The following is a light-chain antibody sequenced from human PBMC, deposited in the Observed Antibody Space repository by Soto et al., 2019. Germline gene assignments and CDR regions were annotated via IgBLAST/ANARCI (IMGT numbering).Light chain of an antibody. V-gene: IGKV3-20*01. CDR2: GAS. CDR3: QQYGRAPPT. CDR1: QSVNSNY. J-gene: IGKJ1*01. Sequence: TLSLSPGERATLSCRASQSVNSNYLAWYQQKPGQAPRLLIYGASSRATGIPDRISGSGSGTDFTLTITRLEPEDFAVYHCQQYGRAPPTFGQGTKVDIK.